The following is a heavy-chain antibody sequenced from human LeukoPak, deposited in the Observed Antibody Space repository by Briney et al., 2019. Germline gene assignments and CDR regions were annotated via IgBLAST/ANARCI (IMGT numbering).Heavy chain of an antibody. V-gene: IGHV4-38-2*02. CDR2: IYHSGST. Sequence: SETLSLTCTVSGYSISSGYYWGWIRQPPGKGLGWIGSIYHSGSTYYNPSLKSRVTISVDTSKNQFSLKLSSVTAADTAVYYCARKAVAGTRWFDPWGQGTLVTVSS. CDR3: ARKAVAGTRWFDP. D-gene: IGHD6-19*01. J-gene: IGHJ5*02. CDR1: GYSISSGYY.